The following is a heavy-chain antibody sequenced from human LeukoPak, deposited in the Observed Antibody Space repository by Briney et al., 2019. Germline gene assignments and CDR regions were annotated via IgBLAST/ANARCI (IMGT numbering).Heavy chain of an antibody. J-gene: IGHJ4*02. V-gene: IGHV4-61*02. CDR3: ARVGSYSHFDY. D-gene: IGHD3-10*01. Sequence: SETLSLTCTVSGGSISSGSYYWSWIRQPAGKGLEWIGRIYTSGSTNYNPSLKSRVTISVDTSKNQFSLKLSSVTAADTAVYYCARVGSYSHFDYWGQGTLVTVSP. CDR1: GGSISSGSYY. CDR2: IYTSGST.